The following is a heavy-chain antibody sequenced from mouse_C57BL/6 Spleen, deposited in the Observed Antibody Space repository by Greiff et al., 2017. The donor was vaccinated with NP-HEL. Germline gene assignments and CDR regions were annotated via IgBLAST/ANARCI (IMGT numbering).Heavy chain of an antibody. Sequence: QVHVKQPGAELVRPGSSVKLSCKASGYTFTSYWMHWVKQRPIQGLEWIGNIDPSDSETHYNQKFKDKATLTVDKSSSTAYMQLSSLTSEDSAVYYCARSNRDGFAYWGQGTLVTVSA. CDR2: IDPSDSET. J-gene: IGHJ3*01. CDR3: ARSNRDGFAY. D-gene: IGHD4-1*01. V-gene: IGHV1-52*01. CDR1: GYTFTSYW.